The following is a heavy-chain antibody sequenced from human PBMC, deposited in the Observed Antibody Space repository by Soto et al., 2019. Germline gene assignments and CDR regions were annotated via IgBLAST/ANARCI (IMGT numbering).Heavy chain of an antibody. CDR2: VNPSGGHT. CDR1: GDTFTDYY. V-gene: IGHV1-46*01. D-gene: IGHD2-21*02. Sequence: QVQLMQSGAEVKKPGASVKVSCKASGDTFTDYYIHWVRQAPGQGLEWMGTVNPSGGHTTYAQHFLGRVTRTRDTSTSTLYMELTILTSDDTAIYYCARGGQVVVVTAALDYWGQGTLVTVSS. J-gene: IGHJ4*02. CDR3: ARGGQVVVVTAALDY.